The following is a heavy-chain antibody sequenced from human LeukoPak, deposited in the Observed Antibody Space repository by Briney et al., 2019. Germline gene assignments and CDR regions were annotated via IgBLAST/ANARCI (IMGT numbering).Heavy chain of an antibody. CDR3: ARLRVYCSGGSCYSGETTFYYMDV. CDR2: ISAYNGDT. V-gene: IGHV1-18*01. CDR1: GYTFTSYG. Sequence: ASVKVSCKASGYTFTSYGINWVRQAPGQGLEWMGWISAYNGDTNYAQKLQGRVTITADKSTSTAYMELSSLRSEDTAVYYCARLRVYCSGGSCYSGETTFYYMDVWGKGTTVTVSS. J-gene: IGHJ6*03. D-gene: IGHD2-15*01.